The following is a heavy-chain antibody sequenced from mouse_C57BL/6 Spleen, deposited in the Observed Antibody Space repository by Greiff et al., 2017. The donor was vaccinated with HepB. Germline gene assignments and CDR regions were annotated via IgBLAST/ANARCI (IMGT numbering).Heavy chain of an antibody. CDR3: ARAYYSSSYFDY. Sequence: VQLQQPGAELVMPGASVKLSCKASGYTFTSYWMHWVKQRPGQGLEWIGEIDPSDSYTNYNQKFKGKSTLTVDKSSSTAYMQLSSRTSEDSAVYYCARAYYSSSYFDYWGQGTTLTVSS. J-gene: IGHJ2*01. CDR2: IDPSDSYT. CDR1: GYTFTSYW. V-gene: IGHV1-69*01. D-gene: IGHD1-1*01.